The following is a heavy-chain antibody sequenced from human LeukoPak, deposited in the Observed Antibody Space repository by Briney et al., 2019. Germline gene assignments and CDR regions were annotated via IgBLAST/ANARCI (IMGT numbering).Heavy chain of an antibody. Sequence: SLRLSCAASGFTFSSYGMHWVRQAPGKGLGWVAVISYDGSNKYYADSVKGRFTISRDNSKNTLYLQMNSLRAEDTAVYYCAKDGSGSKTHDGAFDIWGQGTMVTVSS. CDR3: AKDGSGSKTHDGAFDI. CDR2: ISYDGSNK. V-gene: IGHV3-30*18. J-gene: IGHJ3*02. D-gene: IGHD1-26*01. CDR1: GFTFSSYG.